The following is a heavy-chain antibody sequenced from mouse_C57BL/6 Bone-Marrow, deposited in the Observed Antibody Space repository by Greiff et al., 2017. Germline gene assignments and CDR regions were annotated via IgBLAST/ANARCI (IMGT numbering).Heavy chain of an antibody. CDR2: ISSGSSTI. Sequence: EVHLVESGGGLVKPGGSLKLSCAASGFTFSDYGMHWVRQAPEKGLEWVAYISSGSSTIYYADTVKGRFTISRDNAKNTLYLQMTSLRSEDTAMYYCANDYAMDYWGQGTSVTVSS. V-gene: IGHV5-17*01. J-gene: IGHJ4*01. CDR1: GFTFSDYG. CDR3: ANDYAMDY.